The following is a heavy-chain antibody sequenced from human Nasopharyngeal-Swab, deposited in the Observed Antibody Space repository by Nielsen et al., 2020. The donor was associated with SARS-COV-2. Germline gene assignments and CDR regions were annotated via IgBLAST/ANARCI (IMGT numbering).Heavy chain of an antibody. Sequence: GESLKISCAASGFTFSSYAMSWIRQAPGKGLEWVSYISSSSSYTNYADSVKGRFTISRDNAKNSLYLQMNSLRAEDTAVYYCARGVMVQGVNGYYFGMDVWGQGTTVTVSS. CDR2: ISSSSSYT. CDR3: ARGVMVQGVNGYYFGMDV. V-gene: IGHV3-11*06. D-gene: IGHD3-10*01. CDR1: GFTFSSYA. J-gene: IGHJ6*02.